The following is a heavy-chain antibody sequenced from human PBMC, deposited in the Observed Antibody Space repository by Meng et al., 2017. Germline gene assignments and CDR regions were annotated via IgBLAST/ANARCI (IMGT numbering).Heavy chain of an antibody. J-gene: IGHJ4*02. CDR3: ARILYSSGWLNIDY. D-gene: IGHD6-19*01. V-gene: IGHV2-70*01. CDR2: IDWDDDK. Sequence: SWIRQPPGKALEWLALIDWDDDKYYSTSLKTRLTISKDTSKNQVVLTMTNMDPVDTATYYCARILYSSGWLNIDYWGQGTLVTVSS.